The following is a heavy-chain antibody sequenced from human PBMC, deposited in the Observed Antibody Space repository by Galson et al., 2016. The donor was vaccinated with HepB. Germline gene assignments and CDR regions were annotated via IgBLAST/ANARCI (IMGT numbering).Heavy chain of an antibody. CDR2: ISYDGSNK. D-gene: IGHD5-24*01. CDR1: GFTFSNYV. Sequence: SLRLSCAASGFTFSNYVMHWVRQAPGKGLEWVAVISYDGSNKYYADSVKGRFTISRDNSKNTLYLQMNSLRAGDTAVYFCASHQRWVQFRPEVDWYLDLWGRGTLVTVSS. V-gene: IGHV3-30*04. J-gene: IGHJ2*01. CDR3: ASHQRWVQFRPEVDWYLDL.